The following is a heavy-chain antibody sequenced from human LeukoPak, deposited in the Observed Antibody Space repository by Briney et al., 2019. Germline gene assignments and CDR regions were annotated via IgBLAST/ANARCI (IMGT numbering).Heavy chain of an antibody. CDR2: ISYDGSNK. D-gene: IGHD6-13*01. V-gene: IGHV3-30-3*01. Sequence: GGSLRLSYAASGFTFSSYAMHWVRQAPGKGLEWVAVISYDGSNKYYADSVKGRFTISRDNSKNTLYLQMNSLRAEDTAVYYCAGRIAAAGRLYYYYGMDVWGQGTTVTVSS. J-gene: IGHJ6*02. CDR1: GFTFSSYA. CDR3: AGRIAAAGRLYYYYGMDV.